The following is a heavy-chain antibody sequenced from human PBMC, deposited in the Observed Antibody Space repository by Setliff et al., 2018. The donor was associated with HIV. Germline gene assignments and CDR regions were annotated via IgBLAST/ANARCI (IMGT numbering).Heavy chain of an antibody. CDR1: GYTFSSYG. CDR3: ARGGRNMGYYDSSGYYFDY. D-gene: IGHD3-22*01. V-gene: IGHV1-18*01. J-gene: IGHJ4*02. Sequence: GASVKVSCKASGYTFSSYGISWVRQAPGQGLEWMGWISASNGYTDYAQKFQGRVTMTRNTSISTAYMELSSLRSEDTAVYYCARGGRNMGYYDSSGYYFDYWGQGTLVTVSS. CDR2: ISASNGYT.